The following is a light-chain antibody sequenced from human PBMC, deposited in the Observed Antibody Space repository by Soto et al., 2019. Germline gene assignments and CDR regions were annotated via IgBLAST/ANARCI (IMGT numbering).Light chain of an antibody. V-gene: IGKV3-11*01. Sequence: EIVLTQSPATLSLSPGERATLSCRASQSVSSYLAWYQQKPGQAPRLLIYDASNRATGIPARFSCSGSGTDFTLPISSLEPEDFAVYYCQQRRTFGQGTKLEIK. CDR2: DAS. J-gene: IGKJ2*01. CDR1: QSVSSY. CDR3: QQRRT.